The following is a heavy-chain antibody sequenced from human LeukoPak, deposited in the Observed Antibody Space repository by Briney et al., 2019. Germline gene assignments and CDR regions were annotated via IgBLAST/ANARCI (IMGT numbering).Heavy chain of an antibody. Sequence: GGSLRLSCAASGFTFSSYWMSWVRQAPGKGLEWVANIIQDGSEKYYVDSVKGRFTISRDNDKNSLYLQMNSLRAEDTAVYYCARFVGYALYYFDYWGQGTLVTVSS. J-gene: IGHJ4*02. V-gene: IGHV3-7*01. CDR1: GFTFSSYW. CDR3: ARFVGYALYYFDY. CDR2: IIQDGSEK. D-gene: IGHD5-12*01.